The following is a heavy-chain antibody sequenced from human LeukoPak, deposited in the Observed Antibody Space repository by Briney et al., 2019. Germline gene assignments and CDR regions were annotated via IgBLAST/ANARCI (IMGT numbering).Heavy chain of an antibody. J-gene: IGHJ5*02. Sequence: EASVKVSCKASGYTFTGYYMHWVRQAPGQGLEWMGRIIPILGIANYAQKFQGRVTITADKSTSTAYMELSSLRSEDTAVYYCASAFPEGVVVTALGWFDPWGQGTLVTVSS. D-gene: IGHD2-21*02. CDR3: ASAFPEGVVVTALGWFDP. V-gene: IGHV1-69*02. CDR1: GYTFTGYY. CDR2: IIPILGIA.